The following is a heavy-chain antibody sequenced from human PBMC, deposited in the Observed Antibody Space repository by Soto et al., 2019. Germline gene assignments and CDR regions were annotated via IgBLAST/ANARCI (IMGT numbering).Heavy chain of an antibody. Sequence: QVQLQQWGAALLKPSETLCLTCAVYGGSFSGYYWSWIRQPPGKGLEWIGEINHRGSTNYNPSLKSRVTISVDTSKNQFSLRLSSATAADTAVYYCARTYDYGDYGDWYFDLWGRGTLVTVSS. CDR2: INHRGST. CDR3: ARTYDYGDYGDWYFDL. V-gene: IGHV4-34*01. J-gene: IGHJ2*01. D-gene: IGHD4-17*01. CDR1: GGSFSGYY.